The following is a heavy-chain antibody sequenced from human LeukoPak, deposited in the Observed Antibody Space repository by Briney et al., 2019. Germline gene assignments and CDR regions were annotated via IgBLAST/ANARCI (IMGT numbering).Heavy chain of an antibody. Sequence: GGSLRLSCAASGFTFSSYGMHWVRQAPGKGLEWGAVISYDGSNKYSTDSVKGRLPIYRDNSKNTLYLQMNSLRAEATAVYYCAKDLLGGGLDYWGQGTLVTVSS. CDR2: ISYDGSNK. J-gene: IGHJ4*02. CDR3: AKDLLGGGLDY. CDR1: GFTFSSYG. D-gene: IGHD3-16*01. V-gene: IGHV3-30*18.